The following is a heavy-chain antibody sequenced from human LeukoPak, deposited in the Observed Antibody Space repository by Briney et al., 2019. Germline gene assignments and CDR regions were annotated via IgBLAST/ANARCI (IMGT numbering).Heavy chain of an antibody. CDR3: AAGIAAAVPFDY. V-gene: IGHV4-31*03. J-gene: IGHJ4*02. Sequence: SQTLSLTCTVSGGSIGSGGYYWSWIRQHPGKGLEWIGYIHYSGSTYYNPSLKSRVTISVDTSKNQFSLKLSSVTAADTAVYYCAAGIAAAVPFDYWGQGTLVTVSS. CDR2: IHYSGST. D-gene: IGHD6-13*01. CDR1: GGSIGSGGYY.